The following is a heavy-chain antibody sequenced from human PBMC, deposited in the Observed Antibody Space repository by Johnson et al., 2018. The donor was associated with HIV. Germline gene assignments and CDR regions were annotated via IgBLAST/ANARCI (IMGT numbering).Heavy chain of an antibody. D-gene: IGHD4-17*01. CDR3: ARDAVTPI. V-gene: IGHV3-NL1*01. CDR1: GFTFSSYG. J-gene: IGHJ3*02. CDR2: LYSGGST. Sequence: QEKLVESGGGVVQPGRSLRLSCAASGFTFSSYGMHWVRQAPGKGLEWVSVLYSGGSTYYADSVKGRFTISRDNSKNTLYLQMGSLRAEDMAVYYCARDAVTPIWGQGTMVTVSS.